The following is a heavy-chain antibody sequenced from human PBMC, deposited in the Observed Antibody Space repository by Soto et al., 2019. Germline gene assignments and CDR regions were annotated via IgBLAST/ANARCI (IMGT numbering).Heavy chain of an antibody. CDR3: AADAAATVIYSGTDV. CDR2: VVVGSGNT. CDR1: GFTFTSSA. J-gene: IGHJ6*02. V-gene: IGHV1-58*01. Sequence: SVKVSCKASGFTFTSSAVQWVRQARGQRLEWIGWVVVGSGNTNYAQKFQERVTITRDMSTSTAYMELSSLRSEDTAVYYCAADAAATVIYSGTDVWGQETTVTVSS. D-gene: IGHD5-12*01.